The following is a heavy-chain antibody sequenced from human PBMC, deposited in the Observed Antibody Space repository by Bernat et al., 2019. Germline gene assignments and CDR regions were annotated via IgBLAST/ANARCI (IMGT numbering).Heavy chain of an antibody. Sequence: QLQLQESGPGLVKPSETLSLTCTVSGGSISSSSYYWGWIRQPPGKGLEWIGSIYYSGSTYFNPSLKSRVTISVDTSKNQFSLKLRSVTAADTAVYYCARPSGYYYGAIDYWGQGTLVTVSS. CDR2: IYYSGST. J-gene: IGHJ4*02. V-gene: IGHV4-39*01. CDR1: GGSISSSSYY. D-gene: IGHD3-22*01. CDR3: ARPSGYYYGAIDY.